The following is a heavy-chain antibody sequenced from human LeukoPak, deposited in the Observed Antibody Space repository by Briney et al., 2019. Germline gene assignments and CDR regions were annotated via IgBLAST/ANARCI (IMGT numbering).Heavy chain of an antibody. CDR1: GFTFSSYG. D-gene: IGHD1-1*01. Sequence: GGSLRLSCAASGFTFSSYGMHWVRQAPGKGLEWVAVISYDGSNKYYADSVKGRFTISRDNSKNTLYLQMNSLRAEDTAVYYCAKGARSTYNWNDAWYYGMDVWGQGTTVTVSS. CDR2: ISYDGSNK. CDR3: AKGARSTYNWNDAWYYGMDV. V-gene: IGHV3-30*18. J-gene: IGHJ6*02.